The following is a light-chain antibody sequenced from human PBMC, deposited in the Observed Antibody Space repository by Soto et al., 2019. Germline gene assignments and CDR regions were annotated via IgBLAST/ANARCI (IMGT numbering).Light chain of an antibody. CDR1: QTISSW. J-gene: IGKJ4*01. V-gene: IGKV1-5*03. CDR2: NSS. Sequence: EIQITQSPSTLSGSVGDRVTITCRASQTISSWLAWYHQKPVKAPKLLIYNSSTLKIGVPSRFSGSGSGTEFTLTISGLQHEDFASYHCQHNYRDVSFGEGTKVDI. CDR3: QHNYRDVS.